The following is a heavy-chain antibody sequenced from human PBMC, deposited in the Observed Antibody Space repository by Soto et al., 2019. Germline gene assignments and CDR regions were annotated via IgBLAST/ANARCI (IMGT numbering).Heavy chain of an antibody. D-gene: IGHD6-19*01. CDR1: GFTFSSYA. J-gene: IGHJ3*02. CDR3: ASPYSPYSSGWYTDAFDI. Sequence: GGSLRLSCAASGFTFSSYAMSWVRQAPGKGLEWVSAISGSGGSTYYADSVKGRFTISRDNSKNTLYLQMNSLRAEDTAVYYCASPYSPYSSGWYTDAFDIWGQGTMVTVSS. V-gene: IGHV3-23*01. CDR2: ISGSGGST.